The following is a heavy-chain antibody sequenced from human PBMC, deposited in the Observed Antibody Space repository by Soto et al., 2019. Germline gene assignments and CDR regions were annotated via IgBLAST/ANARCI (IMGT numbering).Heavy chain of an antibody. Sequence: QVQLVQSGAEEKKPGASVKVSCKASGYTFTSYAMHWVRQAPGQRLEWMGWSNAGNGNTKYSQKFQGRVTITRDTSASTGYMELRSLRSEDTAVYYCARGNDFWSGYCLYYWGQGTLVTVSS. CDR3: ARGNDFWSGYCLYY. V-gene: IGHV1-3*05. CDR2: SNAGNGNT. J-gene: IGHJ4*02. D-gene: IGHD3-3*01. CDR1: GYTFTSYA.